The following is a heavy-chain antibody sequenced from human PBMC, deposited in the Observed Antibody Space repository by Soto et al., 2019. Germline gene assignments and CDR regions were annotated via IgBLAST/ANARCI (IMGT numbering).Heavy chain of an antibody. J-gene: IGHJ5*02. CDR3: ARAGYSHGGNWFAP. CDR2: IYYSGST. D-gene: IGHD5-18*01. Sequence: PSETLSLTCTVSGGSISSGGYYWSWIRQHPGKGLEWIGYIYYSGSTYYNPSLESRVTISVDTSKNQFSLKLSSVTAADTAVYYCARAGYSHGGNWFAPWGQGTLVTVSS. CDR1: GGSISSGGYY. V-gene: IGHV4-31*03.